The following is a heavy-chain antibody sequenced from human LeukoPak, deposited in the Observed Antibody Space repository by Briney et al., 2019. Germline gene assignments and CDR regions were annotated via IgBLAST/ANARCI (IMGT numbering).Heavy chain of an antibody. J-gene: IGHJ3*02. CDR1: GGSISSRSYY. D-gene: IGHD6-6*01. CDR3: AREPDSSSSVAFDI. V-gene: IGHV4-30-2*01. CDR2: IYHSGST. Sequence: SETLSLTCTVSGGSISSRSYYWSWIRQPPGKGLEWIGYIYHSGSTYYNPSLKSRVTISVDRSKNQFSLKLSSVTAADTAVYYCAREPDSSSSVAFDIWGQGTMVTVSS.